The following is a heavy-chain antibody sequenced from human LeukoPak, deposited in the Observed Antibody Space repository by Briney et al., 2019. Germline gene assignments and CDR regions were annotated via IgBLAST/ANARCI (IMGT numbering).Heavy chain of an antibody. CDR1: GFTSSSYW. J-gene: IGHJ4*02. CDR3: ARVADSSGDFDY. CDR2: INSDGGST. Sequence: GGSLRLSGAASGFTSSSYWMHWVRQAPGKGLVWVSRINSDGGSTSYADSVKGRFTISRDNAKNTLYLQMNSLRAEDTAVYYCARVADSSGDFDYWGQGALVTVSS. V-gene: IGHV3-74*01. D-gene: IGHD3-22*01.